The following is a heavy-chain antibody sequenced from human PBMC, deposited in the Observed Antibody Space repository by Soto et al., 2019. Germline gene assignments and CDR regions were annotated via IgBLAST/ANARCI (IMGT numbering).Heavy chain of an antibody. CDR1: GGTFSSYA. Sequence: QVQLVQSGAEVKKPGSSVKVSCKASGGTFSSYAISWVRQAPGQGREWMGGIIPIFGTANYAQKFQGRVTITADESTSTAYMELSSLRSEDTAVYYCARASRGSYHYYYYYGMDVRGQGPTVTVSS. V-gene: IGHV1-69*01. D-gene: IGHD3-16*02. J-gene: IGHJ6*02. CDR3: ARASRGSYHYYYYYGMDV. CDR2: IIPIFGTA.